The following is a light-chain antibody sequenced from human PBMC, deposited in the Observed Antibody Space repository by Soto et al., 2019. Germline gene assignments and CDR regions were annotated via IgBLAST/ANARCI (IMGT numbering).Light chain of an antibody. CDR3: SSHAGSSVV. CDR1: SSDVGGYNY. V-gene: IGLV2-11*01. J-gene: IGLJ1*01. Sequence: QSVLTQPRSVSGSPGQSVTISCTGPSSDVGGYNYVSWYQQHPGKAPKLMIYDVTTRPSGVPDRFSGSKSGNTASLTISGLQAEDEADYYCSSHAGSSVVFGTGTKVTVL. CDR2: DVT.